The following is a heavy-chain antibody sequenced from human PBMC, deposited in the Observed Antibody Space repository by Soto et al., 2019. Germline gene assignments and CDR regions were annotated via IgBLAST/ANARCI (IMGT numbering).Heavy chain of an antibody. V-gene: IGHV3-53*04. Sequence: VQLVESGGGLVQPGGSLRLSCAASGITVSSNYMSWVRQAPGKGLEWVSIIYSGGTTYYADTVQGRITISRDSSKNKLYIQIVSLGPEDTALYYCARDRAPPESWDFDFWGRGTLVTVSS. J-gene: IGHJ2*01. CDR1: GITVSSNY. CDR2: IYSGGTT. CDR3: ARDRAPPESWDFDF. D-gene: IGHD3-10*01.